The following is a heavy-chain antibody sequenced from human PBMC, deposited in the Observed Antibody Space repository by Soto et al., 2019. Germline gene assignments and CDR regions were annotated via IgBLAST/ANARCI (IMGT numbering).Heavy chain of an antibody. Sequence: QVQLVQSGAEVKKPGASVKVSCKASGYTFTRYSVHWVRQAPGQGLEWMGIINPSGGSTNYAQNFQCRVTMTRDTSTSTVYMELSSLRSDDTAVYFCARSWDGGSSSSEEYFYYWGQGTLVTVSS. D-gene: IGHD6-6*01. CDR1: GYTFTRYS. CDR3: ARSWDGGSSSSEEYFYY. J-gene: IGHJ4*02. V-gene: IGHV1-46*01. CDR2: INPSGGST.